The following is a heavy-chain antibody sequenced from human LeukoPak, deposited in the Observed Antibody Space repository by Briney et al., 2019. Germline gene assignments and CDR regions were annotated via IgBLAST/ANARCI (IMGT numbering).Heavy chain of an antibody. CDR1: GGSISSGDYY. Sequence: PSETLSLTCTVSGGSISSGDYYWSWIRQPPGKGLEWIGYIYYSGSTYYNPSLKSRVTIPVDTSKNQFSLKLSSVTAADTAVYYCARESVAAADIDYWGQGTLVTVSS. CDR3: ARESVAAADIDY. CDR2: IYYSGST. D-gene: IGHD6-13*01. V-gene: IGHV4-30-4*01. J-gene: IGHJ4*02.